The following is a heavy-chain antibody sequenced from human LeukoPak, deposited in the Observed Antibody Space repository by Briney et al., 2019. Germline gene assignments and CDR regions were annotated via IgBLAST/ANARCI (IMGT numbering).Heavy chain of an antibody. CDR2: IIPIFGTA. J-gene: IGHJ3*02. CDR3: ATGSGYYFIVFAFDI. D-gene: IGHD3-22*01. Sequence: ASVKVSCKASGGTFSSYAISWVRQAPGQGLEWMGGIIPIFGTANYAQKFQGRVTITADESTSTAYMELSSLRSEDTAVYYCATGSGYYFIVFAFDIWSQGTMVTVSS. V-gene: IGHV1-69*13. CDR1: GGTFSSYA.